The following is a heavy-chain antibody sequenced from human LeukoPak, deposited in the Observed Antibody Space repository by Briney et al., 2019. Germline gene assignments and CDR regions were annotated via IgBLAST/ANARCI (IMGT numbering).Heavy chain of an antibody. CDR3: AREGCSGGSCYFWFDP. D-gene: IGHD2-15*01. CDR1: GYTFTDYY. V-gene: IGHV1-2*02. CDR2: INPNSGGT. Sequence: GASVKVSCKASGYTFTDYYMHWVQQAPGQGLEWMGWINPNSGGTNYAQKFQGRVTMTRDTSISTAYMELSRLRYDDTAVYYCAREGCSGGSCYFWFDPWGQGTLVTVSS. J-gene: IGHJ5*02.